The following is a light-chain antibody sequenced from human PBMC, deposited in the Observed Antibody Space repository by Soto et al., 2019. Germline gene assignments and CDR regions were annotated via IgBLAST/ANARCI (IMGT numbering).Light chain of an antibody. CDR3: QQYYSYPLT. CDR2: GAS. CDR1: QSVSSN. Sequence: VMTQSPATLSVSPGERATLSCRASQSVSSNLAWYQQKPGQAPRLLIYGASTRATGIPARFSGSGSGTEFTLTISCLQSEDFATYYCQQYYSYPLTFGGGTKVDIK. J-gene: IGKJ4*01. V-gene: IGKV3-15*01.